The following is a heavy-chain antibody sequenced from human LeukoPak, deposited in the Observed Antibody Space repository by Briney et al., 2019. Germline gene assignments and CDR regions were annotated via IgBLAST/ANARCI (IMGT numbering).Heavy chain of an antibody. CDR2: IIPILGIA. Sequence: PVASVKVSCKASGGTFSSYAISWVRQAPGQGLEWMGRIIPILGIANYAQKFQGRVTITADKSTSTAYMELSSLRSEDTAVYYCARDDKTLRGVTFSWGQGTLVTVSS. J-gene: IGHJ5*02. CDR1: GGTFSSYA. CDR3: ARDDKTLRGVTFS. D-gene: IGHD3-10*01. V-gene: IGHV1-69*04.